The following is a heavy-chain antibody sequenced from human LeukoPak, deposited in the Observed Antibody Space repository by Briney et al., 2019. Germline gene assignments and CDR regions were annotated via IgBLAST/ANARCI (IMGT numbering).Heavy chain of an antibody. CDR1: GGTFSSFG. V-gene: IGHV1-69*06. CDR2: IIPIFGTA. J-gene: IGHJ4*02. D-gene: IGHD3-10*01. Sequence: ASVKVSCKASGGTFSSFGISWVRQAPGQGLEWMGGIIPIFGTAHYAQKFQGRVTVTADKSTNTAYMELSRLRSEDTAVYYCARVCADPDYYFDYWGQGTLVTVSS. CDR3: ARVCADPDYYFDY.